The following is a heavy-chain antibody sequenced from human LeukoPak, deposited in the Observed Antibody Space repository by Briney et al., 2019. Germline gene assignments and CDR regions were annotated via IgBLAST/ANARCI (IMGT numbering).Heavy chain of an antibody. CDR2: ISYDGSNK. D-gene: IGHD2-2*01. V-gene: IGHV3-30-3*01. J-gene: IGHJ6*02. CDR3: ARDLSYCTITSCSYYYYGMDV. Sequence: PGRSLRLSCAASGFTFSSYAMHWVRQAPGKGLEWVAVISYDGSNKYYADSVKGRFTISRDNSKNTLYLQMNSLRAEDTAVYYCARDLSYCTITSCSYYYYGMDVWGQGTTVTVPS. CDR1: GFTFSSYA.